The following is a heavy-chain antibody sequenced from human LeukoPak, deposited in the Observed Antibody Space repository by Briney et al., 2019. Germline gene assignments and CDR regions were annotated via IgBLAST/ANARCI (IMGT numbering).Heavy chain of an antibody. CDR1: GGSISSGDYY. D-gene: IGHD3-10*01. CDR2: IYHSGST. V-gene: IGHV4-30-4*01. Sequence: SETLSLTCTVSGGSISSGDYYWSWIRQPPGKGLEWIGYIYHSGSTYYNPSLKSRVTISVDTSKNQFSLKLSSVTAADTAVYYCAREWGRITMVRGAQPPSHFDYWGQGTLVTVSS. J-gene: IGHJ4*02. CDR3: AREWGRITMVRGAQPPSHFDY.